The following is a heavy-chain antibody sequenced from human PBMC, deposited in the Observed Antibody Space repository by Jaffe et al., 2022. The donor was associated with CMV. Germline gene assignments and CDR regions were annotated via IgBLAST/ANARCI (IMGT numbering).Heavy chain of an antibody. CDR3: AKYESNKVGFHI. CDR2: VHHNGAT. D-gene: IGHD3-22*01. V-gene: IGHV4-59*01. J-gene: IGHJ3*02. Sequence: QVQLQESGPGLVKPSETLSLTCSVSGGSIIAYYWSWIRQTPGKGLEWVGYVHHNGATNSNPSLRGRVTMSLDTSNNQFSLRLSSVTAADTAVYYCAKYESNKVGFHIWGQGTLVTVSS. CDR1: GGSIIAYY.